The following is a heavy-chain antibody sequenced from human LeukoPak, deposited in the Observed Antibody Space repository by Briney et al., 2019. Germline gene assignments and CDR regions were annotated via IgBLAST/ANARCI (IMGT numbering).Heavy chain of an antibody. Sequence: SETLSLTCAVYGGSFSGYYWSWIRQPPGKGLEWIGEINHSGSTNYNPSLKSRVTISVDTSRNQLSLKLSSVTAADTAVYYCARASYYYDSSGYYYFRLGRSFDYWGQGTLVTVPS. J-gene: IGHJ4*02. CDR2: INHSGST. V-gene: IGHV4-34*01. CDR3: ARASYYYDSSGYYYFRLGRSFDY. CDR1: GGSFSGYY. D-gene: IGHD3-22*01.